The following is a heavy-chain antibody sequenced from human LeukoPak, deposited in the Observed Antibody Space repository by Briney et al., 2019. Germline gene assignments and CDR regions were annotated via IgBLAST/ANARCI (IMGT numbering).Heavy chain of an antibody. CDR2: ISGSGGST. J-gene: IGHJ4*02. Sequence: AGGSLRLSCAASGFTLSSYAMSWVRQAPGKGLEWVSAISGSGGSTYYADSVKGRFTISRDNSKNTLYLQMNSLRAEDTAVYYCAKDHPPNQLSSGWYYFDYWGQGTLVTVSS. CDR1: GFTLSSYA. CDR3: AKDHPPNQLSSGWYYFDY. V-gene: IGHV3-23*01. D-gene: IGHD6-19*01.